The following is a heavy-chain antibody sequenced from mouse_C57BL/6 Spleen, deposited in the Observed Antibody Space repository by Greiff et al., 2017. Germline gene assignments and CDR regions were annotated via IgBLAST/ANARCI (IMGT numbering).Heavy chain of an antibody. V-gene: IGHV1-64*01. CDR2: IHPNSGST. D-gene: IGHD2-4*01. J-gene: IGHJ3*01. Sequence: VKLQQPGAELVKPGASVKLSCKASGYTFTSYWMHWVKQRPGQGLEWIGMIHPNSGSTNYNEKFKSKATLTVDKSSSTAYMQLSSLTSEDSAVYYCARYDYDGAWFAYWGQGTLVTVSA. CDR1: GYTFTSYW. CDR3: ARYDYDGAWFAY.